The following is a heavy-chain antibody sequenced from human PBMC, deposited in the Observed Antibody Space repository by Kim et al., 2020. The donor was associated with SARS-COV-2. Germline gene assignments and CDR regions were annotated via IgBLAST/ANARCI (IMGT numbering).Heavy chain of an antibody. Sequence: LKSRVTLFVDTSKNQFSLKVTSVTAADTAVYYCARAPCSGNDCPYWYFDIWGRGTLVTVSS. J-gene: IGHJ2*01. D-gene: IGHD3-22*01. V-gene: IGHV4-39*07. CDR3: ARAPCSGNDCPYWYFDI.